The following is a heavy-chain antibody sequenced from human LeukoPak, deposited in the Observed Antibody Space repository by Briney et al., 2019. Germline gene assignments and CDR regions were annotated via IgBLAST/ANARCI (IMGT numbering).Heavy chain of an antibody. CDR1: GGSISSGGFS. Sequence: PSGNPVPTFAVSGGSISSGGFSWSWVPPPPGEGLEWIGYIYHSGSTYYNPSLKSRVTISVDTSKNQFSLKLSSVTAADTAVYYCARAKQWLFDPWGQGTLVTVSS. V-gene: IGHV4-30-2*01. CDR2: IYHSGST. D-gene: IGHD6-19*01. J-gene: IGHJ5*02. CDR3: ARAKQWLFDP.